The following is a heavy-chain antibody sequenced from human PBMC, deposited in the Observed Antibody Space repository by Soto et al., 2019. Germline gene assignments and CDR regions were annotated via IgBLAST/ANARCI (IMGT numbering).Heavy chain of an antibody. D-gene: IGHD1-7*01. Sequence: EVQLLESGGGLVQPGGSLRLSCAASGFTFSSYAMSWVRQAPGKGLEWVSVISGSGGSKYYADSVKGRFTISRDNSKNTLYLQMNSLRDEDTAVYYCAKYRRGITGTSDWGQGTLVTVSS. CDR2: ISGSGGSK. CDR3: AKYRRGITGTSD. CDR1: GFTFSSYA. V-gene: IGHV3-23*01. J-gene: IGHJ4*02.